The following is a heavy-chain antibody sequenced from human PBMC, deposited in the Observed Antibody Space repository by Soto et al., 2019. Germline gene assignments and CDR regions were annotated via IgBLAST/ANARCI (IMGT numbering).Heavy chain of an antibody. Sequence: PSETLSLTCTVSGGSISSGGYYWSWIRQHPGKGLEWIGYIYYSGSTYYNPSLKSRVTISVDTSKNQFSLKLSSVTAADTAVYYCARVFRGIAAAGNLRNFDYWGQGTLVTVSS. CDR3: ARVFRGIAAAGNLRNFDY. CDR1: GGSISSGGYY. D-gene: IGHD6-13*01. V-gene: IGHV4-31*03. CDR2: IYYSGST. J-gene: IGHJ4*02.